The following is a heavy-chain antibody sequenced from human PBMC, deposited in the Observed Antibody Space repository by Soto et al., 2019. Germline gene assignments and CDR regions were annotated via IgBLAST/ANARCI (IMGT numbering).Heavy chain of an antibody. V-gene: IGHV3-23*01. CDR2: ISGSGIST. D-gene: IGHD3-3*01. CDR1: GVSISSSN. J-gene: IGHJ4*02. Sequence: ETLSLTCAVSGVSISSSNWWSWVRQAPGRGLEWVSAISGSGISTFYADSVKGRFIISRDNSKNTLYLQLNSLKAEDTAVYFCARVHIQDLENIFDYWGQGTLVTVSS. CDR3: ARVHIQDLENIFDY.